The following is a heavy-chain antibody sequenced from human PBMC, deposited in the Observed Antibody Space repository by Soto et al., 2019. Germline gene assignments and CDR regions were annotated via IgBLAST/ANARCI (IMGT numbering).Heavy chain of an antibody. Sequence: LSLTCTVSGGSISSYYWSWIRQPAGKGLEWIGRIYTSGSTNYNPSLKSRVTMSVDTSKNQFSLKLSSVTAADTAVYYCAIEWAYDFWSGYYPSGWFDPWGQGTLVTVSS. J-gene: IGHJ5*02. CDR3: AIEWAYDFWSGYYPSGWFDP. CDR2: IYTSGST. D-gene: IGHD3-3*01. CDR1: GGSISSYY. V-gene: IGHV4-4*07.